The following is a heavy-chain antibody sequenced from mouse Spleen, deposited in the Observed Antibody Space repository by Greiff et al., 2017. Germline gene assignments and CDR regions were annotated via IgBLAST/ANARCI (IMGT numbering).Heavy chain of an antibody. CDR2: INPNNGGT. CDR3: ARTARATCWFAY. V-gene: IGHV1-26*01. J-gene: IGHJ3*01. Sequence: EVQLQQSGPELVKPGASVKISCKASGYTFTDYYMNWVKQSHGKSLEWIGDINPNNGGTSYNQKFKGKATLTVDKSSSTAYMELRSLTSEDSAVYYCARTARATCWFAYWGQGTLVTVSA. D-gene: IGHD3-1*01. CDR1: GYTFTDYY.